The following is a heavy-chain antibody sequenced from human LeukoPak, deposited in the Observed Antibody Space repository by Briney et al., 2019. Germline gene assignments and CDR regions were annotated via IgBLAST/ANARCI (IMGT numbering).Heavy chain of an antibody. CDR3: ARPLERRLIHYFDF. J-gene: IGHJ4*02. D-gene: IGHD6-25*01. CDR2: VSYLGNDK. V-gene: IGHV3-30-3*01. Sequence: GRSLRLFCAASGFTFRDYAMHWVRQAPGKGLEWLAVVSYLGNDKYYADSVKGRFTISRDNSNNTLYLQINSLRTDDTGVYYCARPLERRLIHYFDFWGPGTLVTVSS. CDR1: GFTFRDYA.